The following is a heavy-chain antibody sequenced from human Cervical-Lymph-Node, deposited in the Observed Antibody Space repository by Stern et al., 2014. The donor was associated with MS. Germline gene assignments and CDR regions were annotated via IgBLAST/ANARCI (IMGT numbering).Heavy chain of an antibody. CDR2: IIPFCGKA. CDR3: ARDGRQRDNYGLDV. CDR1: GGTFNVYA. J-gene: IGHJ6*02. Sequence: VQLVESGAEVKKPGASVKVSCQASGGTFNVYAISWVRQAPGQGLEWMGGIIPFCGKANYAQTLQGRVPINPDASTRTASMPTRSMRSNDTAVYYCARDGRQRDNYGLDVWGQGTTVIVSS. V-gene: IGHV1-69*01. D-gene: IGHD2-15*01.